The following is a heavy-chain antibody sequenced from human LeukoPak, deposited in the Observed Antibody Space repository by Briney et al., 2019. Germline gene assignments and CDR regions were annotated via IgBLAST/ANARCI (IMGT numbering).Heavy chain of an antibody. D-gene: IGHD1-26*01. CDR3: ARSLGTYRFHDAFDI. Sequence: SDTLSLTCAVSGYSISSGNWWGWIRQPPGKGLEWIGYIYYSGSTYYNPSLKSRVTMSVDTSKNQFSLKLSSVTAVDTAVYYCARSLGTYRFHDAFDIWGQGTMVTVSS. V-gene: IGHV4-28*01. CDR1: GYSISSGNW. J-gene: IGHJ3*02. CDR2: IYYSGST.